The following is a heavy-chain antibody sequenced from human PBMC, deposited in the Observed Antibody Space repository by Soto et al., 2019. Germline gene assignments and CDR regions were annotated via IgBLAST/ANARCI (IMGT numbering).Heavy chain of an antibody. Sequence: ASVKVFCKASGYTFTSYAMHWVRQAPGQRLEWMGWINAGNGNTKYSQKFQGRVTITRDTSASTAYMELSSLRSEDTAVYYCARHPGGRGYYYGMDVWGQGTTVTVSS. V-gene: IGHV1-3*01. CDR1: GYTFTSYA. CDR2: INAGNGNT. D-gene: IGHD2-15*01. J-gene: IGHJ6*02. CDR3: ARHPGGRGYYYGMDV.